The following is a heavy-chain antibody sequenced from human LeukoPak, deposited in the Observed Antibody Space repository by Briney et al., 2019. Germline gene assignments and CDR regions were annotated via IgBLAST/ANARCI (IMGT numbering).Heavy chain of an antibody. J-gene: IGHJ5*02. CDR1: GGSISSSSYY. CDR3: ARQSSSWKGGNWFDP. CDR2: IYYSGST. V-gene: IGHV4-39*01. D-gene: IGHD6-13*01. Sequence: SETLSLTCTVSGGSISSSSYYWGWIRQPPGKGLEWIGNIYYSGSTYYNPSLESRVTMSLDTSKNQFSLKLSSVTAADTAVYYCARQSSSWKGGNWFDPWGQGTLVTVSS.